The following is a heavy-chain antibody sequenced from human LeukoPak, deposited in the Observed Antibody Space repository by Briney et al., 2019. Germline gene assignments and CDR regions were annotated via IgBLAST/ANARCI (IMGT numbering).Heavy chain of an antibody. D-gene: IGHD6-6*01. J-gene: IGHJ5*02. CDR3: AREGYSSSFPIDNWFDP. Sequence: GGSLRLSCAASGFTFSSYSMNWVRQAPGKGLEWVSYISSSSTIYYADSVKGRFTISRDNAKNSLYLQMNSPRDEDTAVYYCAREGYSSSFPIDNWFDPWGQGTLVTVSS. V-gene: IGHV3-48*02. CDR2: ISSSSTI. CDR1: GFTFSSYS.